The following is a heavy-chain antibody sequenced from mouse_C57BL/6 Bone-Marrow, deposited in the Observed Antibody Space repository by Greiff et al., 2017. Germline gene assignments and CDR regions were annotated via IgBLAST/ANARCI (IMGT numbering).Heavy chain of an antibody. CDR3: ARNRIYYGNYDAMDY. J-gene: IGHJ4*01. D-gene: IGHD2-1*01. Sequence: QVQLKESGPGLVAPSQSLSITCTVSGFSLTSYAISWVRQPPGKGLEWLGVIWTGGGTTYNSALKARLNISKDNSKSQVYLKMNSLQTDDTARYYCARNRIYYGNYDAMDYWGQGTSVTVSS. CDR2: IWTGGGT. CDR1: GFSLTSYA. V-gene: IGHV2-9-1*01.